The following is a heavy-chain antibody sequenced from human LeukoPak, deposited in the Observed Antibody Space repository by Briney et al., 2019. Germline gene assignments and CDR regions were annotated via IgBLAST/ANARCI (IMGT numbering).Heavy chain of an antibody. D-gene: IGHD3-10*01. CDR3: AGSFGDVKNF. CDR2: IKPDGSEK. J-gene: IGHJ4*01. CDR1: GFNFRDHW. V-gene: IGHV3-7*01. Sequence: GGSLRLSCAGSGFNFRDHWMSWLRQASGKGPEWVAHIKPDGSEKYYVDSVKGRFIISRDDARNSLSLQMNSLRAEDTAVYYCAGSFGDVKNFWGQGTLVTVSS.